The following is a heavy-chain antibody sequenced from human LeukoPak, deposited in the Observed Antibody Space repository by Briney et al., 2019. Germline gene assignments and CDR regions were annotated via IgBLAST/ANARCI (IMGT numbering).Heavy chain of an antibody. J-gene: IGHJ5*02. CDR3: ATGNRWFVP. D-gene: IGHD4-23*01. Sequence: PSETLSLTCSVSDASISSFYLSWIRQPAGKGLEWIGHIETGGRTNYNLSLRSRVTMSTDTSKKQFSLNLTSVTAADTAIYYCATGNRWFVPWGQGTLVTVSS. CDR1: DASISSFY. V-gene: IGHV4-4*07. CDR2: IETGGRT.